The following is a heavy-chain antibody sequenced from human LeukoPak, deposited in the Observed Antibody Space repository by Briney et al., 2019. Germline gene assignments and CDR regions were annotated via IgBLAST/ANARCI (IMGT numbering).Heavy chain of an antibody. CDR1: GFTFSSYS. J-gene: IGHJ4*02. D-gene: IGHD1-1*01. CDR2: ISNSSSYI. V-gene: IGHV3-21*01. Sequence: GGSLRLSCAASGFTFSSYSMNWVRQAPGKGLEWVSSISNSSSYIYYADSVKGRFTISRDNAKNSLYLQMNSQRAEDTAVYYCVTDDNWSMGLDYFDYSGEGKLVTVSS. CDR3: VTDDNWSMGLDYFDY.